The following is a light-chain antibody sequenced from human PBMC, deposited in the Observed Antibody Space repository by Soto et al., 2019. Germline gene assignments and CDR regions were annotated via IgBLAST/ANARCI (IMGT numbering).Light chain of an antibody. CDR3: QQYNSYSRT. Sequence: DIQMPQSPSTLSASVGDRVTITCRASQSISSWLAWYQQKPGKAPKLLIYDASSLESGVPSRFSGSGSGTEFALTVSSLQTDDFASYYCQQYNSYSRTFGQGTKVEIK. CDR1: QSISSW. J-gene: IGKJ1*01. V-gene: IGKV1-5*01. CDR2: DAS.